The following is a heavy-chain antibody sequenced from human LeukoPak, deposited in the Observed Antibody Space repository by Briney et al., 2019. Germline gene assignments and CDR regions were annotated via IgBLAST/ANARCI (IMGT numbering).Heavy chain of an antibody. V-gene: IGHV4-59*08. CDR3: ARAETGTTGAFDI. D-gene: IGHD1-7*01. Sequence: PSETLSLTCTVSGDSINSDYWNWIRQPPGKGLEWIGFIYYSGSTNYNPSLKSRVTISVDASRSHFSLKLNSVTAADTAVYYCARAETGTTGAFDIWGQGTMVTVSS. CDR2: IYYSGST. CDR1: GDSINSDY. J-gene: IGHJ3*02.